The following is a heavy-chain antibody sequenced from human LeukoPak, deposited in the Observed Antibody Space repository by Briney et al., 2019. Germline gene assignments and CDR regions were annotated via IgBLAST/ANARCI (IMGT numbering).Heavy chain of an antibody. V-gene: IGHV1-18*04. CDR3: ARDLTMVRGVNGY. D-gene: IGHD3-10*01. Sequence: ASVKVSCKASGYTFTGYYMHWVRQAPGQGLEWMGWISAYNGNTNYAQKLQGRVTMTTDTSTSTAYMELRSLRSDDTAVYYCARDLTMVRGVNGYWGQGTLVTVSS. J-gene: IGHJ4*02. CDR1: GYTFTGYY. CDR2: ISAYNGNT.